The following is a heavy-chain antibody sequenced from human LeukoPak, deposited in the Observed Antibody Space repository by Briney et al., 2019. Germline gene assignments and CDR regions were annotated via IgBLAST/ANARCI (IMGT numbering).Heavy chain of an antibody. Sequence: SQTLSLTCAISGDSVSSNSAAWHWIRQSPSRGLEWLGRTYYRSKWYNDYAVSVKSRITINPDTSKNQFSLQLNSVTPEDTAVYYCARVPCSGGGCYSHYFDCWGQGTLVTVSS. CDR3: ARVPCSGGGCYSHYFDC. V-gene: IGHV6-1*01. D-gene: IGHD2-15*01. CDR1: GDSVSSNSAA. J-gene: IGHJ4*02. CDR2: TYYRSKWYN.